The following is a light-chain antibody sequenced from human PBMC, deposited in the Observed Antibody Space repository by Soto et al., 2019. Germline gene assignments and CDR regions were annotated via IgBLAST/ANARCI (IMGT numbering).Light chain of an antibody. CDR1: SSNTGAGYD. CDR3: QSYGSSLSGVV. Sequence: QSVLTQPPSVSGAPGQRVTISCTGSSSNTGAGYDVHWYQHLPGTAPKLLIYGNSNRPSGVPDRFSGSKSGTSASLAITGLQAEDEADYYCQSYGSSLSGVVFGGGTKLTVL. V-gene: IGLV1-40*01. CDR2: GNS. J-gene: IGLJ2*01.